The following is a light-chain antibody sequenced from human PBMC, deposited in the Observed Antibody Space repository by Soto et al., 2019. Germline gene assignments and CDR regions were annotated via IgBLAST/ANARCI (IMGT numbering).Light chain of an antibody. CDR2: GAS. V-gene: IGKV1-9*01. CDR1: QDITNY. J-gene: IGKJ4*01. CDR3: QQLNAYPHS. Sequence: DIQLTRSPSFLSASVGDIVTITCRASQDITNYLAWYLQKPGKAPKRLXYGASTLQSGVPSRFRGSGSGTEFTLTVSSLQPEDFETYYCQQLNAYPHSFGGGTKLDIK.